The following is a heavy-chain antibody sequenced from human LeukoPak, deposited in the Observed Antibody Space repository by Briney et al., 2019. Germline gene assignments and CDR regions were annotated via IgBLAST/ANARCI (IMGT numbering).Heavy chain of an antibody. D-gene: IGHD1-20*01. CDR2: INHSGST. Sequence: SETLSLTCAVYGGSFSGYYWSWIRQPPRKGLEWIGEINHSGSTNYNPSLKSRVTISVDTSKNQFSLKLSSVTAADTAVYYCARGGWGITGNPFDYWGQGTLVTVSS. J-gene: IGHJ4*02. V-gene: IGHV4-34*01. CDR1: GGSFSGYY. CDR3: ARGGWGITGNPFDY.